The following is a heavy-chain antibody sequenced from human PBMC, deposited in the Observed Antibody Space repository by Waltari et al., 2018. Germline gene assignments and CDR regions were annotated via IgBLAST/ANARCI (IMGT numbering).Heavy chain of an antibody. CDR1: GGSISSYY. J-gene: IGHJ4*02. V-gene: IGHV4-4*07. CDR3: ARERSSIAAPTAFDY. CDR2: IYTSGST. D-gene: IGHD6-6*01. Sequence: QVQLQESGPGLVKPSETLSLTCTVSGGSISSYYWSWIRQPAGKGLEWIGRIYTSGSTNYNPSLKSRVTMSVDTSKNQFSLKLSSVTAADTAVYYCARERSSIAAPTAFDYWDQGTLVTVSS.